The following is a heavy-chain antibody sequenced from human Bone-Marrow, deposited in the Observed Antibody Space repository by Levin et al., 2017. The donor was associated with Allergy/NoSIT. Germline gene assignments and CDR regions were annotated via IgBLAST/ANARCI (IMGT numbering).Heavy chain of an antibody. CDR3: ATALRYSSSSWGDV. D-gene: IGHD6-6*01. Sequence: SCAASGFTFSTYPMSWVRQAPGKGLEWVSAISASGDRTYYADSVKGRFTISRDNSKNTLYLQMNSLRAEDTAIYYCATALRYSSSSWGDVWGQGTTVTVSS. V-gene: IGHV3-23*01. J-gene: IGHJ6*02. CDR2: ISASGDRT. CDR1: GFTFSTYP.